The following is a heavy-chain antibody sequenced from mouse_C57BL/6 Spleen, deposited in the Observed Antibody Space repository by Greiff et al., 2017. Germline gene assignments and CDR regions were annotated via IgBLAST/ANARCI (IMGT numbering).Heavy chain of an antibody. J-gene: IGHJ2*01. V-gene: IGHV1-82*01. D-gene: IGHD2-12*01. CDR2: INPGDGDT. Sequence: QVQLQQSGPELVKPGASVKISCKASGYTFSNYWMNWVKQRPGKGLEWIGRINPGDGDTNYNGKFKGKATLTADKSSSTVYKHLRRLTSTDSAVCFCATGSYLYYFDDWGQGTTLTVSS. CDR1: GYTFSNYW. CDR3: ATGSYLYYFDD.